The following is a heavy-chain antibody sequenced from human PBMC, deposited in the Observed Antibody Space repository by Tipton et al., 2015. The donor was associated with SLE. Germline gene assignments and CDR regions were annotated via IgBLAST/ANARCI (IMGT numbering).Heavy chain of an antibody. CDR1: GVSFSGFY. CDR3: TRGALVTLLDETRGGWYYHGMDV. J-gene: IGHJ6*02. V-gene: IGHV4-34*01. Sequence: TLSLTCVVYGVSFSGFYCSWIRQTPGKGLEWIGEINLGGSTNYNPSLKSRVTISVDTSKNHFSLNLTSVTAADTAVYYCTRGALVTLLDETRGGWYYHGMDVWGHGTTVTVSS. CDR2: INLGGST. D-gene: IGHD5-18*01.